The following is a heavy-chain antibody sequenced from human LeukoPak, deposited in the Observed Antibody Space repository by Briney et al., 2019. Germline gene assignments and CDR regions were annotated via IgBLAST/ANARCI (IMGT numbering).Heavy chain of an antibody. CDR1: GFTFSSYG. CDR2: ISGSGGST. J-gene: IGHJ5*02. Sequence: PGGSLRLSCAASGFTFSSYGMSWVRQAPGEGLEWVSTISGSGGSTYYADSVKGRFTISRDNSKNTLYLQMNSLRDEDTAVYYCANVVVAVSNWFDPWGQGTLVTVSS. CDR3: ANVVVAVSNWFDP. V-gene: IGHV3-23*01. D-gene: IGHD2-21*01.